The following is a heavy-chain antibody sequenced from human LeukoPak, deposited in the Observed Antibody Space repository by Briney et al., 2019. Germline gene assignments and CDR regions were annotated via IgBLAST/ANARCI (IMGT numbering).Heavy chain of an antibody. D-gene: IGHD1-26*01. J-gene: IGHJ5*02. CDR2: IIPILGIA. CDR3: ATGVIVGAPGGFDP. CDR1: GGTFSSYA. Sequence: ASVKVSCKASGGTFSSYAISWVRQAPGQGLEWMGRIIPILGIANYARKFQGRVTITADKSTSTAYMELSSLRSDDTAVYYCATGVIVGAPGGFDPWGQGTLVTVSS. V-gene: IGHV1-69*04.